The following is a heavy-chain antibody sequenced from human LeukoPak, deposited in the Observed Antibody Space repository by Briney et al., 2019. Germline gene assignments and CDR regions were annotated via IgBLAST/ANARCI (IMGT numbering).Heavy chain of an antibody. CDR1: GFTFSGYD. CDR3: ARDRSGYYYYFDY. J-gene: IGHJ4*02. D-gene: IGHD3-22*01. V-gene: IGHV3-21*01. Sequence: GGSLRLSCAASGFTFSGYDMNWVRQAPGKGLEWVSSISGSSSYIYYADSMKGRFTISRDNSKNTLYLQMNSLRAGDTAVYYCARDRSGYYYYFDYWGQGTLVTVSS. CDR2: ISGSSSYI.